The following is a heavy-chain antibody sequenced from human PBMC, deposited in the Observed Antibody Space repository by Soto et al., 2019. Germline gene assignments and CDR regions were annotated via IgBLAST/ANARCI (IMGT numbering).Heavy chain of an antibody. Sequence: SETLSLTCTVSGGSISSGGYYWSWIRQHPGKGLEWIGYIYYSGSTYYNPSLKSRVTISVDTSKNQFSLKLSSVTAADTAVYYCARGVVVPAPYFDYWGQGTLVTVSS. CDR3: ARGVVVPAPYFDY. J-gene: IGHJ4*02. D-gene: IGHD2-2*01. CDR2: IYYSGST. CDR1: GGSISSGGYY. V-gene: IGHV4-31*03.